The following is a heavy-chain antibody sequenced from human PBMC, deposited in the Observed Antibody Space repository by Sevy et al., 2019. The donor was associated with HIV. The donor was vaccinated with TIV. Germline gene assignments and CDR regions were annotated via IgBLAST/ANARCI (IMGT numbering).Heavy chain of an antibody. J-gene: IGHJ5*02. V-gene: IGHV1-69*13. CDR2: IIPLLGTA. Sequence: ASVKVSCKASGGTFTSYAISWVRQAPGLGLEWMGGIIPLLGTANYAQQFQGRVTITADESTSTVYMELSSLGSEDTVVYYCARDNLAVAGRGWFDPWGQGTLVTVSS. CDR1: GGTFTSYA. CDR3: ARDNLAVAGRGWFDP. D-gene: IGHD6-19*01.